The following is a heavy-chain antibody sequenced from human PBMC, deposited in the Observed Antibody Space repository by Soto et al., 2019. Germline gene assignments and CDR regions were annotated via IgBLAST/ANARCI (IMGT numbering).Heavy chain of an antibody. Sequence: TGGSLRLSCAASGFTFSNYWMHWVRQVPGKGLEWVAVVSIGGSTHYADSVRGRFTISRDNSKNTLSLQMNSLTAEDTAVYFCAKRRGAGGHFDYWGQGALVTVS. V-gene: IGHV3-53*01. D-gene: IGHD2-15*01. CDR2: VSIGGST. CDR1: GFTFSNYW. CDR3: AKRRGAGGHFDY. J-gene: IGHJ4*02.